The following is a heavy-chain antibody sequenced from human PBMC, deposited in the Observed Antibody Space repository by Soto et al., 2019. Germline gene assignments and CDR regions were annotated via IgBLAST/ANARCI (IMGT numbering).Heavy chain of an antibody. CDR1: GGTFGNSA. V-gene: IGHV1-69*14. D-gene: IGHD3-3*02. CDR2: IIPICPTP. CDR3: ARDKDRQQLGGNYYYGIDV. J-gene: IGHJ6*02. Sequence: QVQLVQSGAEVKKPGSSVTVSCKASGGTFGNSAISWVRQAPGQGLEWMGGIIPICPTPDYAQKFQGRVRNTADKSTSTAYMELTSLRSEDTAVYYCARDKDRQQLGGNYYYGIDVWGQGTTVTVSS.